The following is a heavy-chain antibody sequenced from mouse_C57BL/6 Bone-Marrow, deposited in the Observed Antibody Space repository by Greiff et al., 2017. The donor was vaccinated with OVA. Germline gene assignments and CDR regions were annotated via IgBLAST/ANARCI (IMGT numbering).Heavy chain of an antibody. CDR2: IYPGSSST. CDR3: ASRYYGSSWYFDV. Sequence: QVQLQQPGAELVKPGASVKMSCKASGYTFTSYWITWVKQRPGQGLEWIGDIYPGSSSTNYNEKFKSKATLTVDTSSSTAYMQLSSLTSEDSAVYYCASRYYGSSWYFDVWGTGTTVTVSS. V-gene: IGHV1-55*01. CDR1: GYTFTSYW. J-gene: IGHJ1*03. D-gene: IGHD1-1*01.